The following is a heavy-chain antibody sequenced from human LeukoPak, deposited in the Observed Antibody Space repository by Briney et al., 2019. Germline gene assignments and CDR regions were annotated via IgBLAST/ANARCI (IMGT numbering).Heavy chain of an antibody. D-gene: IGHD2-15*01. J-gene: IGHJ5*02. CDR2: INPNSGGT. V-gene: IGHV1-2*06. CDR3: ARGYCSGGTCYLVENWLDP. CDR1: GYTLTAYY. Sequence: ASVKVSSKASGYTLTAYYIYWMRQAPGQGLEWMGRINPNSGGTDYAQNFQGRVTMTRDTSISTAYMELSRLRSDDTAVYYCARGYCSGGTCYLVENWLDPWGQGTLVTVSS.